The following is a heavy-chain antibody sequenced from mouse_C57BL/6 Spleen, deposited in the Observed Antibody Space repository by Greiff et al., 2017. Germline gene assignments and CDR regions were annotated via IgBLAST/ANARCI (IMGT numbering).Heavy chain of an antibody. D-gene: IGHD1-1*01. CDR2: IDPSDSET. V-gene: IGHV1-52*01. J-gene: IGHJ1*03. CDR1: GYTFTSYW. CDR3: AKEDIYGSSLWYVAV. Sequence: QVQLKQPGAELVRPGSSVKLSCKASGYTFTSYWMHWVKQRPIQGLEWIGNIDPSDSETHYNQKFKDKATLTVDKSSSTAYMQLSSLTSEDSAVYFCAKEDIYGSSLWYVAVCGTETTGTVSS.